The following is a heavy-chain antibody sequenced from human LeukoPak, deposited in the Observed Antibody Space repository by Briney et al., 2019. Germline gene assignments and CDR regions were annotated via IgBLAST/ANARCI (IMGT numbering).Heavy chain of an antibody. Sequence: PSETLSLTCTVSGGSISSSSYYWGWIRQPPGKGLEWIGSIYYSGSTYYNPSLKSRVTISVDTSKNQFSLKLSSVTAADTAVYYCARGVRRVGGKNNWFDPWGQGTLVTVSS. CDR1: GGSISSSSYY. CDR2: IYYSGST. CDR3: ARGVRRVGGKNNWFDP. J-gene: IGHJ5*02. V-gene: IGHV4-39*07. D-gene: IGHD1-26*01.